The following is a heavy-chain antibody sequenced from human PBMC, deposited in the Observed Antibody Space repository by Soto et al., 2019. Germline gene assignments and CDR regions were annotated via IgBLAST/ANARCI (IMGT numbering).Heavy chain of an antibody. V-gene: IGHV3-30-3*01. J-gene: IGHJ4*02. CDR1: GFTSSSYS. CDR3: GCEAARHKN. D-gene: IGHD6-6*01. Sequence: LRLSWAAIGFTSSSYSMHWVRQAPGKGLEWVAVISYDGSNKYYADSVKGRFTISRDNSKNTLYLQMNSLRAEDTAVYYCGCEAARHKNWGQGTLVSVSS. CDR2: ISYDGSNK.